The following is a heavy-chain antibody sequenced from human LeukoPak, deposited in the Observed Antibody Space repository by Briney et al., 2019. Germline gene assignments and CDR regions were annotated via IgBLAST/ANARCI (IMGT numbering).Heavy chain of an antibody. J-gene: IGHJ4*02. V-gene: IGHV3-11*06. CDR1: GFTFSDYH. D-gene: IGHD2-8*01. CDR3: ARDSPWSVRYFDY. CDR2: ISSSSSYT. Sequence: PGGSLRLSCAASGFTFSDYHMSWIRQAPGKGLEWVSYISSSSSYTNYADSVKGRFTISRDNAKNSLYLQMNSLRAEDTAVYYCARDSPWSVRYFDYWGQGTLVTVSS.